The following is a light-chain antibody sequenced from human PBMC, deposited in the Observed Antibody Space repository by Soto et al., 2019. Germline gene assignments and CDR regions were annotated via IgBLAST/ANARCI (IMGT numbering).Light chain of an antibody. CDR1: QSISSW. Sequence: DIQMTQSPSTLSASVGDRVTITCRASQSISSWLAWYQPKPGKAPNLLIYDASSLESGVPSRFSVSGSGTEFTLTIRSLQPDDFATYYCQQYNSHSPFGGGTKVDIK. V-gene: IGKV1-5*01. J-gene: IGKJ4*02. CDR3: QQYNSHSP. CDR2: DAS.